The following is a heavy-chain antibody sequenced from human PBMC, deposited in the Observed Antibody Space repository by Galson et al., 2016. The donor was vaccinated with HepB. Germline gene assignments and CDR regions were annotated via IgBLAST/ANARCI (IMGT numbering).Heavy chain of an antibody. CDR1: RGTFKTYA. J-gene: IGHJ4*02. D-gene: IGHD3-10*01. V-gene: IGHV1-69*13. CDR2: MFPMSGRA. CDR3: ARGGTCNDNTFHGYYYFDY. Sequence: SVKVSCKASRGTFKTYALSWLRQAPGQGLEWVGGMFPMSGRADYARKFQGRVTITADESTRTVYMELSGLRPDDTAVYYCARGGTCNDNTFHGYYYFDYWGQGALIAVSS.